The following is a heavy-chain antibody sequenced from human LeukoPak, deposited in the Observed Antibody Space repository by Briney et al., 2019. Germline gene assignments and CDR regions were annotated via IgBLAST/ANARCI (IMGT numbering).Heavy chain of an antibody. D-gene: IGHD2/OR15-2a*01. J-gene: IGHJ4*02. CDR2: IFYSGHT. V-gene: IGHV4-38-2*02. CDR3: ARQNFHFFDF. Sequence: SVTLSLTCTVSIYSISDGYYWGWVRQLPGKGLEWIAAIFYSGHTYYNPSLKTRVTISLDTSKNQFSLKLTSMTAADTAVYFCARQNFHFFDFWGQGTLVAVSS. CDR1: IYSISDGYY.